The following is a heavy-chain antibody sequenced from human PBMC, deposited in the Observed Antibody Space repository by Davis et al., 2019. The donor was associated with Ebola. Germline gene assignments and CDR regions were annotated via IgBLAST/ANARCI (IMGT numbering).Heavy chain of an antibody. CDR3: ARAVFHEVLDY. CDR2: VSHSEREK. Sequence: GESLKISCAASGFTFRNYAMHWVRQAPGKGLEWVAVVSHSEREKFYTDSVKGRFTISRDNSENTLYLQMNSLTADDTAVYYCARAVFHEVLDYWGQGTTVTVSS. J-gene: IGHJ4*02. V-gene: IGHV3-30*04. CDR1: GFTFRNYA. D-gene: IGHD3-3*01.